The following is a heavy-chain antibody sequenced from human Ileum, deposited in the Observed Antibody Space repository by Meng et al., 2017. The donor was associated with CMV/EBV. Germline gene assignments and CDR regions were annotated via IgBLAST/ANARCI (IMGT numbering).Heavy chain of an antibody. D-gene: IGHD3-10*01. V-gene: IGHV3-30*02. CDR1: GFTFSIYG. Sequence: QVQLVGVGGGVGQPGGSRRLSCAASGFTFSIYGMHWVRQAPGKGLEWVAFIRYDGTVQNYADSVKGRFTISRDNSWNMLSLEMNSLRPEDTAVYFCATDKAGTYLDYWGQGTLVTVSS. CDR3: ATDKAGTYLDY. J-gene: IGHJ4*02. CDR2: IRYDGTVQ.